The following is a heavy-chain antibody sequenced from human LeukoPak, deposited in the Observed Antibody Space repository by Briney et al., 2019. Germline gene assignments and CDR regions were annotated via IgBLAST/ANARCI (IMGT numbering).Heavy chain of an antibody. CDR2: IYHSGTT. CDR1: GGSITCYF. V-gene: IGHV4-59*01. Sequence: PSETLSLTCTASGGSITCYFWSWLRQPPGKGLEWIGYIYHSGTTNYNPSLKSRVNISADTSKNQFSLKLSSVTAADTAVYYCAQKAPYSPAYSQHWGQGTLVTVSS. D-gene: IGHD2-15*01. CDR3: AQKAPYSPAYSQH. J-gene: IGHJ1*01.